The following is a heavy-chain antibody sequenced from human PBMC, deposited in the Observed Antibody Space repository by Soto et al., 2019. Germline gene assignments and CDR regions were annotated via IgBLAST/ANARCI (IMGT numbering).Heavy chain of an antibody. CDR2: IYYSGST. CDR1: GGSISSGDYY. D-gene: IGHD3-22*01. CDR3: ARALLTYYYDSSGLGGNWFDP. J-gene: IGHJ5*02. V-gene: IGHV4-30-4*01. Sequence: PSETLSLTCTVSGGSISSGDYYWSWIRQPPGKGLEWIGYIYYSGSTYYNPSLKSRVTISVATSKNQFSLKLSSVTAADTAVYYCARALLTYYYDSSGLGGNWFDPWGQGTLVTV.